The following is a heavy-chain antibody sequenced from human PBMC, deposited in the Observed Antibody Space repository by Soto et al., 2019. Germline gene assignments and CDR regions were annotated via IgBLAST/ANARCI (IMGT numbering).Heavy chain of an antibody. CDR3: ARLVYSSGWYYFDY. V-gene: IGHV4-39*01. D-gene: IGHD6-19*01. CDR2: IYYSGST. J-gene: IGHJ4*02. Sequence: SETLSLTCTVSGGSISSSSYYWGWIRQPPGKGLEWIGSIYYSGSTYYNPSLKSRVTISVDTSKNQFSLKLSSVTAADTAVYYCARLVYSSGWYYFDYWGQGTLVTVSS. CDR1: GGSISSSSYY.